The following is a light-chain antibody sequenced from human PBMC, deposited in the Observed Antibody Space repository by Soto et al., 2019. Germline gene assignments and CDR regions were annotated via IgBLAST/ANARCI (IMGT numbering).Light chain of an antibody. CDR3: QQYNTYST. CDR2: QAS. Sequence: DIQMSQSPSTLSASVGDRVTMTCRASQNIRTWLAWYQQKPGKAPRLLMYQASSLKSGVPARFSGSGSGTEFTLTISSLQPDDFATYYCQQYNTYSTFGQGTRLEI. J-gene: IGKJ5*01. V-gene: IGKV1-5*03. CDR1: QNIRTW.